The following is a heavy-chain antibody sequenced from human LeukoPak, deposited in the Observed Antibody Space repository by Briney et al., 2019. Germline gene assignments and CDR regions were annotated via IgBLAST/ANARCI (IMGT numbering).Heavy chain of an antibody. CDR3: ARVTYYDFWSGYPPPWFDP. CDR2: IYTSGST. D-gene: IGHD3-3*01. CDR1: GGSISSGSYY. Sequence: SETLSLTCTVSGGSISSGSYYWSWIRQPAGKGLEWIGRIYTSGSTNYNPSLKSRVTISVDASKNQFSLKLSSVTAADTAVYYCARVTYYDFWSGYPPPWFDPWGQGTLVTVSS. V-gene: IGHV4-61*02. J-gene: IGHJ5*02.